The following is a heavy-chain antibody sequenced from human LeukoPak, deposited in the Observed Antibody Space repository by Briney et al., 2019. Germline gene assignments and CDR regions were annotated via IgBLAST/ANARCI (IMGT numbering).Heavy chain of an antibody. V-gene: IGHV3-9*01. CDR3: AKDADDSGDYVGIDY. Sequence: PGTSLRLSCTTSGFTFNDYAMYWVRQAPGKGLEWVAGISWNRNTIGYADSLRDRFTVFRDDAENSLYLQMNSLRPEDTAIYYCAKDADDSGDYVGIDYWGQGILVTVSS. D-gene: IGHD4-17*01. CDR1: GFTFNDYA. J-gene: IGHJ4*02. CDR2: ISWNRNTI.